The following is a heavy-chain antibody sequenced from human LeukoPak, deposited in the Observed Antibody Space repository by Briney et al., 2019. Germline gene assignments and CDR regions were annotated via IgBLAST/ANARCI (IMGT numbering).Heavy chain of an antibody. J-gene: IGHJ4*02. CDR1: GFTFSSYS. D-gene: IGHD2-15*01. CDR2: ISSSSSYI. CDR3: ARVYCSGGSCSFDY. V-gene: IGHV3-21*01. Sequence: GGSLRPSCAASGFTFSSYSMNWVRQAPGKGLEWVSSISSSSSYIYYADSVKGRFTISRDNAKNSLYLQMNSLRAEDTAVYYCARVYCSGGSCSFDYWGQGTLVTVSS.